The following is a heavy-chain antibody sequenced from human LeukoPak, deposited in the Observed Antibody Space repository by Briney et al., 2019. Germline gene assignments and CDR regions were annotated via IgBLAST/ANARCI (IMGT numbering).Heavy chain of an antibody. CDR3: VKGPYYDILTGYYQGDHDASDI. D-gene: IGHD3-9*01. CDR2: ISSNGGST. J-gene: IGHJ3*02. V-gene: IGHV3-64D*06. CDR1: GFTFSSYA. Sequence: GGSLRLSCSASGFTFSSYAMHWVRQAPGKGLEYVSAISSNGGSTYYADSVKGRFTISRDNSKNTLYLQMSSLRAEDTAVYYCVKGPYYDILTGYYQGDHDASDIWGQGTMVTVSS.